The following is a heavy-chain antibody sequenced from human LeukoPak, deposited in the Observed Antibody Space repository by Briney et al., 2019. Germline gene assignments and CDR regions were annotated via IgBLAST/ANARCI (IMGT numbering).Heavy chain of an antibody. V-gene: IGHV4-34*01. Sequence: SETLSLTCAVYGGSFSGYYWSWIRQPPGKGLEWIGEINHSGSTNYNPSLKSRVTISVDTSKNQFSLKLSSVTAADTAVYYCARRKYYDILTGYYTPYYFDYWGQGTLVTVSS. D-gene: IGHD3-9*01. CDR1: GGSFSGYY. CDR3: ARRKYYDILTGYYTPYYFDY. J-gene: IGHJ4*02. CDR2: INHSGST.